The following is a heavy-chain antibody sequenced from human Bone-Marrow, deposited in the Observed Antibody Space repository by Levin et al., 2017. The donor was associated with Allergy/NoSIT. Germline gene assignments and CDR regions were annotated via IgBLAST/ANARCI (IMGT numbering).Heavy chain of an antibody. CDR3: AKVHPSGGSFGYFEH. CDR2: ISGASTST. CDR1: GLTFSDYP. J-gene: IGHJ4*02. D-gene: IGHD6-13*01. Sequence: GGSLRLSCAATGLTFSDYPMNWVRQAPGRGLEWISSISGASTSTFYADSVKGRLITSRDNSKNTLYLQMNSLRVEDTAMHYCAKVHPSGGSFGYFEHWGQGALVVVSS. V-gene: IGHV3-23*01.